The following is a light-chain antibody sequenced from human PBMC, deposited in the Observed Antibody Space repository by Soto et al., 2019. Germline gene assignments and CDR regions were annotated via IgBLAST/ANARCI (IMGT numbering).Light chain of an antibody. CDR3: QQYGSSPPT. Sequence: EIVLTQSPGTLSLSPGERATLSCRASQSVSSNYLAWYQRKPGQAPSLLIYGAYNRATGIPNWFSGRWSGTVFTLTITRLEPEDFVVYYCQQYGSSPPTFGQGTKVEI. CDR1: QSVSSNY. V-gene: IGKV3-20*01. CDR2: GAY. J-gene: IGKJ1*01.